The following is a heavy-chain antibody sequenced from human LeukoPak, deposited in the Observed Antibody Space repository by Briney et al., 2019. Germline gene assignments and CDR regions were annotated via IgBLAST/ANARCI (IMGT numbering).Heavy chain of an antibody. V-gene: IGHV4-34*01. CDR2: INHSGST. J-gene: IGHJ4*02. D-gene: IGHD3-3*02. Sequence: PSETLSLTCAVSGGSFSGYYWSWIRQPPGKGLEWIGEINHSGSTNYNPSLKSRVTISVNTSKNQFSLKLSSVTAADTAVYYCARGVPHFAYWGQGTLVTVSS. CDR1: GGSFSGYY. CDR3: ARGVPHFAY.